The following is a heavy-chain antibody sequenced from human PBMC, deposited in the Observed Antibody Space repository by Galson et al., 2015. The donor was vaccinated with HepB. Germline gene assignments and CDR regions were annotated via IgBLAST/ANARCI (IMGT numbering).Heavy chain of an antibody. CDR2: IKSKSNDGTT. CDR3: TTTARYSGYDYRGYFDS. V-gene: IGHV3-15*01. D-gene: IGHD5-12*01. CDR1: GFTFRNAW. Sequence: CAASGFTFRNAWMSWVRQTPGKGLEWVGRIKSKSNDGTTDFAAPVKGRFTISRDDSKNTLYLQMSSLKTEDTAIYYCTTTARYSGYDYRGYFDSWGQGTLVTVSS. J-gene: IGHJ4*02.